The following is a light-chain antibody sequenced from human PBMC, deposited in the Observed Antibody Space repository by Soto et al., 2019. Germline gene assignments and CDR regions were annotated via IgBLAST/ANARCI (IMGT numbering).Light chain of an antibody. CDR3: SSYTGSSTWV. Sequence: QSALTQPASVSGSPGQSITISCTGTSSDVGGYNYVSWYQQHPGKAPKLMIYEVSNRPSGVSNRFSGSKSGNTASLTISGLQAEDEAHYYCSSYTGSSTWVFGGGTKLTVL. CDR2: EVS. CDR1: SSDVGGYNY. V-gene: IGLV2-14*01. J-gene: IGLJ3*02.